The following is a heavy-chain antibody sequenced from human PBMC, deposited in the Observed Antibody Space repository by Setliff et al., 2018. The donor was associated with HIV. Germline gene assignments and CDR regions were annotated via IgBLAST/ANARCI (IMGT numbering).Heavy chain of an antibody. V-gene: IGHV4-61*09. CDR2: IYVGGSV. D-gene: IGHD3-3*01. CDR1: GGSMNSDSYS. CDR3: ARAKTIGVSAVFFDP. Sequence: SETPSLTCTVSGGSMNSDSYSWTWLRQPAGKGPELIGHIYVGGSVIYNPSLASRVTISMVPSKNQFSLDLSPVTAADTAKYYCARAKTIGVSAVFFDPWGQGRPVTVSS. J-gene: IGHJ5*02.